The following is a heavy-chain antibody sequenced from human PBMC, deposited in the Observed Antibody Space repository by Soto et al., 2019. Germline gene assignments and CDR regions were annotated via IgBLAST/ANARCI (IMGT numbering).Heavy chain of an antibody. Sequence: GGSLRLSCTVSGFAFNNYGINWVRQAPGKGLEWVSSISKSDYTYYSDSVKGRFAISRDNAKSSVSLQMNTLRVEDTAVYYCAREDSIIIPAVSDFWGQGSLVTVSS. J-gene: IGHJ4*02. V-gene: IGHV3-21*01. CDR2: ISKSDYT. D-gene: IGHD2-2*01. CDR1: GFAFNNYG. CDR3: AREDSIIIPAVSDF.